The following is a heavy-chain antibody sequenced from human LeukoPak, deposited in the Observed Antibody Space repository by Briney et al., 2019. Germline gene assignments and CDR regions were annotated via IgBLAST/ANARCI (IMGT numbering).Heavy chain of an antibody. V-gene: IGHV2-5*01. D-gene: IGHD3-22*01. CDR2: IYWNDDK. CDR1: GFSLSTSGMG. CDR3: AHRGFGSSGSVFDY. Sequence: SGPTLVKPPQTLTLTCTFSGFSLSTSGMGGGWIRQPPGKALEWLALIYWNDDKRYSPSLKSRLTITKDTSKNQAVLTMTNMDPVDTATYYCAHRGFGSSGSVFDYWGQGTLVTVSS. J-gene: IGHJ4*02.